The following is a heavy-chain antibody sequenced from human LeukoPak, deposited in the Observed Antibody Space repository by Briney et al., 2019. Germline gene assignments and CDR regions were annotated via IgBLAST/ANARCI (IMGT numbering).Heavy chain of an antibody. V-gene: IGHV4-61*02. Sequence: PSETLSLTCNVSGGSINSGSYYWSWIRQPAGKGLEWIGRIYTSGSTNYNPSLKSRVTISVDTSKNQFSLKLSSVTAADTAVYYCARDYGDYAWYGAVRYYYYYMDVWDKGTTVTVSS. CDR1: GGSINSGSYY. D-gene: IGHD4-17*01. CDR3: ARDYGDYAWYGAVRYYYYYMDV. CDR2: IYTSGST. J-gene: IGHJ6*03.